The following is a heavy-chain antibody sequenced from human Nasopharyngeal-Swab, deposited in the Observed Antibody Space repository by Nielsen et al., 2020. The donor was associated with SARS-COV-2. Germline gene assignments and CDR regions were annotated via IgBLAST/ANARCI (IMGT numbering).Heavy chain of an antibody. J-gene: IGHJ4*02. D-gene: IGHD3-22*01. Sequence: VRQMPGKGLEWMGWMNPNSGNTSYAQKFQGRVTMTRNTSISTAYMELSSLRSEDTAVYYCARATNLITMIVVVIPGRGPLDYWGQGTLVTVSS. CDR3: ARATNLITMIVVVIPGRGPLDY. V-gene: IGHV1-8*01. CDR2: MNPNSGNT.